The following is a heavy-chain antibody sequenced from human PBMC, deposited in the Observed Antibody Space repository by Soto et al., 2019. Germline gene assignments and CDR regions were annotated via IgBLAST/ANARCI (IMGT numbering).Heavy chain of an antibody. CDR2: ISSNGGST. CDR1: GFTFSSYA. J-gene: IGHJ5*02. Sequence: GGSLRLSCAASGFTFSSYAMHWVRQAPGKGLEYVSAISSNGGSTYYANSVKGRFTISRDNSKNTLYLQMGSLRAEDMAVYYCARGVTIFGVARFDPWGQGTLVTVS. V-gene: IGHV3-64*01. CDR3: ARGVTIFGVARFDP. D-gene: IGHD3-3*01.